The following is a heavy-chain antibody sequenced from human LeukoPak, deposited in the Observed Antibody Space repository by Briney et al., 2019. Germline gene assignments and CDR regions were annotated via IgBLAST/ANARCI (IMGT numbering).Heavy chain of an antibody. CDR2: IYSGGST. V-gene: IGHV3-53*01. CDR1: GFTFSSNY. Sequence: GGSLRLSCAASGFTFSSNYMSWVRQAPGKGLEGVSVIYSGGSTYYSDSVKGRFTISRDNSKNTLYLQMNSLRAEDTAVYYCAKEDFMASFFDYWGQGTLVTVSS. D-gene: IGHD3/OR15-3a*01. J-gene: IGHJ4*02. CDR3: AKEDFMASFFDY.